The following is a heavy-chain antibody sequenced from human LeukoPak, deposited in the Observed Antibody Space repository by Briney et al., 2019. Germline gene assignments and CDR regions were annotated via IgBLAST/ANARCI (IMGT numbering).Heavy chain of an antibody. CDR3: ARGTTEYIYYFEH. Sequence: GASVKVSCKASGYTFTSYYIHWVRQAPEQGLEWMGIINPSGGSTSYAQKFQGRVTMTRDISTSTVYVELSSLRSEDTAVYYCARGTTEYIYYFEHWGQGILVTVSS. V-gene: IGHV1-46*01. D-gene: IGHD1-7*01. CDR2: INPSGGST. J-gene: IGHJ4*02. CDR1: GYTFTSYY.